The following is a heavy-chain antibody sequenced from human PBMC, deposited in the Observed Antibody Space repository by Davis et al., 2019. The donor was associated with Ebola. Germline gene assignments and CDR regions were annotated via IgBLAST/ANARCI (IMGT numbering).Heavy chain of an antibody. CDR2: TYFNSKYYS. CDR3: ARGWTRTGFDF. J-gene: IGHJ6*04. V-gene: IGHV6-1*01. D-gene: IGHD6-19*01. CDR1: GDSVSINSAG. Sequence: HSQTLSLTCAISGDSVSINSAGWNWIRQSPSRGLEWLGRTYFNSKYYSDYAVSVTSRITINPDTSVNQFSLQLNSVTPEDTAVYYCARGWTRTGFDFWGEGTTVTVSS.